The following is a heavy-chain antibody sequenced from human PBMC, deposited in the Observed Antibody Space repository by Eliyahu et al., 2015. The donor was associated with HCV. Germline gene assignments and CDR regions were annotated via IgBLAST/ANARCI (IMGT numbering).Heavy chain of an antibody. J-gene: IGHJ3*01. CDR1: GFIFSSYE. CDR3: ARDGQIVETSKQDAFDL. D-gene: IGHD1-26*01. Sequence: VESGGGLVQPGGSLRLSCGGSGFIFSSYEMNWVRQAPGKGLEWVSYISSSGSDSLYGDSVKGRFTISRDNAKNLLYLQMNSLRVXDTAVYYCARDGQIVETSKQDAFDLWGRGTMVTVS. CDR2: ISSSGSDS. V-gene: IGHV3-48*03.